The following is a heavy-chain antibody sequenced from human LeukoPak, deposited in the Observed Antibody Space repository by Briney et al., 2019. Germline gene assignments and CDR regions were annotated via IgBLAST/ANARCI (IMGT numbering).Heavy chain of an antibody. V-gene: IGHV1-2*02. D-gene: IGHD3-10*01. CDR3: ARVVLLWFGAPRGAFDI. CDR1: GYTFTGYF. CDR2: INPNSGGT. J-gene: IGHJ3*02. Sequence: ASVKVSCKASGYTFTGYFMHWVRQAPGQGLEWMGWINPNSGGTNYAQKFQGRVTMTRDTSISTAYMELSRLRSEDTAVYYCARVVLLWFGAPRGAFDIWGQGTMVTVSS.